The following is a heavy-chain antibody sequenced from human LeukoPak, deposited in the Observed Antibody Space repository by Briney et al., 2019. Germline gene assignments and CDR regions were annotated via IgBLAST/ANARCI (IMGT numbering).Heavy chain of an antibody. Sequence: PSETLSLTCAVYGGSFSGYYWGWIRQPPGKGLEWIGEINHSGSTNYNPSLKSRVTISVDTSKNQFSLKLSSVTAADTAVYYCARHDYGGNSTIPWGQGTLVTVSS. J-gene: IGHJ5*02. V-gene: IGHV4-34*01. CDR3: ARHDYGGNSTIP. CDR1: GGSFSGYY. D-gene: IGHD4-17*01. CDR2: INHSGST.